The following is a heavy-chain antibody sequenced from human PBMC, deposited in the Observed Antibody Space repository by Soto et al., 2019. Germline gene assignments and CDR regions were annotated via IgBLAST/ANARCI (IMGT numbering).Heavy chain of an antibody. J-gene: IGHJ4*02. CDR2: VYYTGST. Sequence: SESLSVPCTFSVGSISGSYWSWIRQSAGKGLEWLGYVYYTGSTNYSPSLMSRVSISVDTSKNEFSLRLSSVTAADTAVYFCARSVAVPGAHIDYWGQGTQVTVSS. CDR1: VGSISGSY. V-gene: IGHV4-59*01. CDR3: ARSVAVPGAHIDY. D-gene: IGHD6-19*01.